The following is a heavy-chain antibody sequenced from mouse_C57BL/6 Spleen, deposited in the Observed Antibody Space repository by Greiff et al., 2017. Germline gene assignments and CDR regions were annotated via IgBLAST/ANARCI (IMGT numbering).Heavy chain of an antibody. CDR2: IRSKSNNYAT. Sequence: GGGLVQPKGSLKLSCAASGFSFNTYAMNWVRQAPGKGLEWVARIRSKSNNYATYYADSVKDRFTISRDDSESMRYLQMNNLKTEDTAMYDSVRHYYYGSSYGYFDVWGTGTTVTVSS. V-gene: IGHV10-1*01. CDR1: GFSFNTYA. J-gene: IGHJ1*03. D-gene: IGHD1-1*01. CDR3: VRHYYYGSSYGYFDV.